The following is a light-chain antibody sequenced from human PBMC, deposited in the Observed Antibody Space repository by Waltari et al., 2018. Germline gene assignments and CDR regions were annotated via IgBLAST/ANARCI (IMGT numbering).Light chain of an antibody. Sequence: SYELTQPPSVSVSPGQTASTPCSGVNLGEIYACWYQQKPGQSPFLFISQDNKRPSGISERFSGSNSGNTATLTISGTQAMDEADYYCQAWDSSTAVFGGGTRLTVL. CDR1: NLGEIY. CDR2: QDN. J-gene: IGLJ3*02. CDR3: QAWDSSTAV. V-gene: IGLV3-1*01.